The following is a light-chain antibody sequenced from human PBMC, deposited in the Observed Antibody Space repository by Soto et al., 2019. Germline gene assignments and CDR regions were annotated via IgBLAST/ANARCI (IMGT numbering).Light chain of an antibody. Sequence: QSARAQPASMSGSPGQSITISCTGSGSDIATFNYVSWYQQYPGKAPKLLIYQVTSRASGVSHRFSGSKSGNTAALTISGLQPEDEAEYYCNSYSSTSFYVFGTETKVTVL. CDR1: GSDIATFNY. J-gene: IGLJ1*01. CDR3: NSYSSTSFYV. CDR2: QVT. V-gene: IGLV2-14*01.